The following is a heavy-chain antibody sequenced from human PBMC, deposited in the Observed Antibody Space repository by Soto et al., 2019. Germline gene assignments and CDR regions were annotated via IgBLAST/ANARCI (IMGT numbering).Heavy chain of an antibody. V-gene: IGHV2-5*01. J-gene: IGHJ6*02. D-gene: IGHD6-13*01. CDR3: AHRLPGPSGYDV. CDR2: IYWNDEQ. Sequence: QITLKESGPTLVKPTQTLTLTCTFSGFSLTSGVVGVGWIRQPPGEALEWFALIYWNDEQYYNPALRNRLTITRDTSKNQVVLTMINMDPVDTATYYCAHRLPGPSGYDVWGQGTTVTVSS. CDR1: GFSLTSGVVG.